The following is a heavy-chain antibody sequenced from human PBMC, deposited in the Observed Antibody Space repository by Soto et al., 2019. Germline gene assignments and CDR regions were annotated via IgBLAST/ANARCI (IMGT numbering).Heavy chain of an antibody. Sequence: QVQLQESGPGLVKPSQTLSLTCTVSGASISTGAYHWNWIRQHPGKGLDWIGYIYYDGSTSYNSSLKSRLNISLDTSKNQFSLSRTAVTAADTAVYYCARGSAGRFLGVYYGVDVWGLGTTVTVSS. V-gene: IGHV4-31*03. CDR3: ARGSAGRFLGVYYGVDV. CDR2: IYYDGST. D-gene: IGHD3-3*01. CDR1: GASISTGAYH. J-gene: IGHJ6*02.